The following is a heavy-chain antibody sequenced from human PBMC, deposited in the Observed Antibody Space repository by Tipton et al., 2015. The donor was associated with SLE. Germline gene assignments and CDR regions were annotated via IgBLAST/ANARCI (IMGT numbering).Heavy chain of an antibody. D-gene: IGHD4-23*01. CDR3: ARLDEGNSWFDP. Sequence: QSGAEVKKPGASVKVSCKASGYTFTSYGISWVRQAPGQGLEWMGWISAYNGNTNYAQKLQGRVTMTRDTSTSTVYMELSSLTSEDTAVYYCARLDEGNSWFDPWGQGTLVTVSS. J-gene: IGHJ5*02. CDR1: GYTFTSYG. CDR2: ISAYNGNT. V-gene: IGHV1-18*01.